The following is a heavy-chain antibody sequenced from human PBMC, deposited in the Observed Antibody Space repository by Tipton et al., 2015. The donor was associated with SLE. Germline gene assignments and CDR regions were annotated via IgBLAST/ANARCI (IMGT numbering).Heavy chain of an antibody. V-gene: IGHV4-61*05. CDR3: ARHESGTDYGDYLDY. CDR2: IYYSGST. Sequence: TLSLTCTVSGGSISSSSYYWSWIRQPPGKGLEWIGYIYYSGSTNYNPSLKSRVTISVDTSKNQFSLKLSSVTAADTAVYYCARHESGTDYGDYLDYWGQGTLVTVSS. D-gene: IGHD4-17*01. J-gene: IGHJ4*02. CDR1: GGSISSSSYY.